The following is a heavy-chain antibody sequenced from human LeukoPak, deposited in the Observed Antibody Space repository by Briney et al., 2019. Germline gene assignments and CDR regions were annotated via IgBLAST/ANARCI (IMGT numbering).Heavy chain of an antibody. CDR1: GFTFSNYG. D-gene: IGHD3-10*01. V-gene: IGHV3-23*01. J-gene: IGHJ4*02. CDR2: ISVSGGCT. Sequence: GGSLRLSCAASGFTFSNYGMSWVRQAPGKGLEWVSTISVSGGCTYYADSVKGRFTISRDNSKNTLYLQMNSLRAEDTAIYYCAKSLPGSYYNFDYWGQGTLVTVSS. CDR3: AKSLPGSYYNFDY.